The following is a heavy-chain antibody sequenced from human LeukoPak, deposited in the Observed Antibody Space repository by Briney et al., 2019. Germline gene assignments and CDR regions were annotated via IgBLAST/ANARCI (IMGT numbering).Heavy chain of an antibody. J-gene: IGHJ4*02. CDR2: IKQDGSEK. CDR1: GFTFSNYW. V-gene: IGHV3-7*01. CDR3: ARATDSYSSSWYGWNSAYFDY. D-gene: IGHD6-13*01. Sequence: GGSLRLSCAASGFTFSNYWMSWVRQAPGKGLEWVANIKQDGSEKYYVDSVKGRFTISRDNAINSLYLQMNSLRAEDTAVYYCARATDSYSSSWYGWNSAYFDYWGQGTLVTVSS.